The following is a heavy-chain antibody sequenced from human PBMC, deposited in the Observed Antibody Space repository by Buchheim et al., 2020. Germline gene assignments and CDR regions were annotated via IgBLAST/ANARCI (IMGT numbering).Heavy chain of an antibody. CDR1: GGSFSGYY. Sequence: QMQLQQWGAGLLKPSETLSLTCAVYGGSFSGYYWSWIRQPPGKGLEWIGEINHSGSTNYNPSLKSRVTISVDTSKNQFSLKLSSVTAADTAVYYCARMDRRAAAGYYYYYGMDVWGRGTT. J-gene: IGHJ6*02. CDR3: ARMDRRAAAGYYYYYGMDV. V-gene: IGHV4-34*01. CDR2: INHSGST. D-gene: IGHD6-13*01.